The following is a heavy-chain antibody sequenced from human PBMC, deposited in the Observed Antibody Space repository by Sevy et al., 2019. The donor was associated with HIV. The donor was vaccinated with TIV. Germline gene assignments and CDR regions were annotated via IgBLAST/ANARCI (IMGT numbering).Heavy chain of an antibody. V-gene: IGHV3-21*01. J-gene: IGHJ5*02. CDR2: ISSSSYI. CDR1: GFTFSSYS. Sequence: GGSLRLSCAASGFTFSSYSMNWVRQAPGKGLEWVSSISSSSYIYYADSVKGRFTISRDNAKNSLYLQMNSLRAEDTAAYYCARDQTTIVVPAAIQGDWFDPWGQGTLVTVSS. D-gene: IGHD2-2*02. CDR3: ARDQTTIVVPAAIQGDWFDP.